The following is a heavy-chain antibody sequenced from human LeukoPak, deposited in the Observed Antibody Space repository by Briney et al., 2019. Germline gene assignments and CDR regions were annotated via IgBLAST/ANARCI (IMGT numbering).Heavy chain of an antibody. Sequence: GGSLRLSCAASGFTFSSYSMNWVRQAPGKGLEWVAVISYDGSNKYYADSVKGRFTISRDNSKNTLYLQMNSLRAEDTAVYYCAKDLVGWFYYYYGMDVWGQGTTVTVSS. J-gene: IGHJ6*02. V-gene: IGHV3-30*18. CDR3: AKDLVGWFYYYYGMDV. CDR1: GFTFSSYS. D-gene: IGHD1-26*01. CDR2: ISYDGSNK.